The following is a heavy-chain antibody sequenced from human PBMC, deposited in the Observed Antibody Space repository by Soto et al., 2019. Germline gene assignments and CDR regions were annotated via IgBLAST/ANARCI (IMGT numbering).Heavy chain of an antibody. V-gene: IGHV1-69*01. J-gene: IGHJ5*02. Sequence: QVQLVQSGAEVKKPGSSVKVSCKASGGTFSTYPINWVRQAPGQGLEYMGGIIPKFGTTNYAQKFRGTVTITADESTSTAYMELNNLRSEDTAVYYCARDESPHRNPCWFDPWGQGTLVTVSS. CDR3: ARDESPHRNPCWFDP. CDR1: GGTFSTYP. CDR2: IIPKFGTT.